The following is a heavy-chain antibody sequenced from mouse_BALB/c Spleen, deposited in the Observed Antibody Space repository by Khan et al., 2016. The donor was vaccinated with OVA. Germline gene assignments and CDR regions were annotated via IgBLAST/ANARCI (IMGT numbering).Heavy chain of an antibody. CDR2: IYPYNDDT. D-gene: IGHD2-14*01. CDR3: AKNYRYDVYFDY. Sequence: VQLQQSGPELVKPGASVKMSCKASGYTFTSYVMHWLRQKPGQGLEWIGYIYPYNDDTKYNEKFKGKATLTSDKSSSTAYMELSSLTSEDSAVYCCAKNYRYDVYFDYWGQGTTLTVSS. J-gene: IGHJ2*01. CDR1: GYTFTSYV. V-gene: IGHV1S136*01.